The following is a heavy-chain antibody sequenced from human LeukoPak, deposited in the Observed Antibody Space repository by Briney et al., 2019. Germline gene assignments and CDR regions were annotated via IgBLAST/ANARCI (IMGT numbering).Heavy chain of an antibody. D-gene: IGHD2-15*01. CDR2: ISYDGSNK. CDR3: AKDISPIPYCSGGSCTGGFDY. V-gene: IGHV3-30*18. CDR1: GFTFSSYG. J-gene: IGHJ4*02. Sequence: GGSLRLSCAASGFTFSSYGMHWVRQAPGKGLEWVAVISYDGSNKYYADSVKGRFTISRDNSKNTLYLQMNSLRAEDTAVYYCAKDISPIPYCSGGSCTGGFDYWGQGTLVTVSS.